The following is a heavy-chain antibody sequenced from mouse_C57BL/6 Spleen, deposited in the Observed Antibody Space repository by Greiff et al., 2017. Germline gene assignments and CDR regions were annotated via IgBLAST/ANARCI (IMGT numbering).Heavy chain of an antibody. CDR3: TSWDYDYDGPRFAY. J-gene: IGHJ3*01. D-gene: IGHD2-4*01. CDR2: IDPETGGT. CDR1: GYTFTDYE. Sequence: VQLQQSGAELVRPGASVTLSCKASGYTFTDYEMHWVKQTPVHGLEWIGAIDPETGGTAYNQKFKGKAILTADKSSSTAYMELRSLTSEDSAVYYCTSWDYDYDGPRFAYWGQGTLVTVSA. V-gene: IGHV1-15*01.